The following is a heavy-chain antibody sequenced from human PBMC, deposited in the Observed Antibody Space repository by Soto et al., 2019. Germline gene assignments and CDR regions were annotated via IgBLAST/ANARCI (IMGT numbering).Heavy chain of an antibody. V-gene: IGHV3-9*01. CDR2: ISWNSGSI. CDR3: AKDSTLVGWGGMDV. D-gene: IGHD2-8*02. CDR1: GFTFDDYA. Sequence: EVQLVESGGGLVQPGRSLRLSCAASGFTFDDYAMHWVRQAPGKGLEWVSGISWNSGSIGYADSVKGRFTISRDNAKTSLYLQMNSLRAEDTALYYCAKDSTLVGWGGMDVWGQGTTVTVSS. J-gene: IGHJ6*02.